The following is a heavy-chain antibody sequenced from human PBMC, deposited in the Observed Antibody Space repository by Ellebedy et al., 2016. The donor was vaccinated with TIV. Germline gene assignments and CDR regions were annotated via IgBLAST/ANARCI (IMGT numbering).Heavy chain of an antibody. V-gene: IGHV4-39*07. CDR3: ARGPTVTTFVHGMDV. J-gene: IGHJ6*02. D-gene: IGHD4-11*01. CDR1: GGSISSGNYY. CDR2: INHSGST. Sequence: MPSETLSLTCTVSGGSISSGNYYWSWIRQPPGKGLDWIGEINHSGSTNYNPSLKSRVTVSVDTSKNQFSLKLSSVTAADTAVYYCARGPTVTTFVHGMDVWGQGTTVTVSS.